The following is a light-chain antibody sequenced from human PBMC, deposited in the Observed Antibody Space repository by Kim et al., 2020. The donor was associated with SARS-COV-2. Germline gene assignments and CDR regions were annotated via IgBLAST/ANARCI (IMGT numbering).Light chain of an antibody. CDR2: RNN. CDR1: SSNIGSNY. J-gene: IGLJ3*02. Sequence: ELTQPPSASGTPGQRVTISCSGSSSNIGSNYVYWYQQLPGTAPKLLIYRNNQRPSGVPDRFSGSKSGTSASLAISGLRSEDEADYYCAAWDDSLSSWVFGGGTQLTVL. CDR3: AAWDDSLSSWV. V-gene: IGLV1-47*01.